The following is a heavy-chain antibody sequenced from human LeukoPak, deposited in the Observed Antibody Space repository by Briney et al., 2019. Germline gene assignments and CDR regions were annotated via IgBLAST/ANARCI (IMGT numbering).Heavy chain of an antibody. CDR3: ARSPPQYCSSTSCYVSEDYYYYMDV. Sequence: VASVKVSCKASGGTFSSYAISWVRQAPGQGLEWMGGIIPIFGTANYAQKFQGRVTITTDESTSTAYMEPSSLRSEDTAVYYCARSPPQYCSSTSCYVSEDYYYYMDVWGKGTTVTVSS. CDR2: IIPIFGTA. J-gene: IGHJ6*03. CDR1: GGTFSSYA. V-gene: IGHV1-69*05. D-gene: IGHD2-2*01.